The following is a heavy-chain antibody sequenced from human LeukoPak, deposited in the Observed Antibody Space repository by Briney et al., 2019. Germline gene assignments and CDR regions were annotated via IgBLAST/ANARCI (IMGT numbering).Heavy chain of an antibody. CDR1: GGAFSSYA. J-gene: IGHJ4*02. CDR3: ASGYSTDFDY. D-gene: IGHD5-18*01. Sequence: ASVKVSCKASGGAFSSYAISWVRQAPGQGLEWMGRIIPILGIANYAQEFQGRVTITADKSTSTAYMELSSLRSEDTAVYYCASGYSTDFDYWGQGTLVTVSS. CDR2: IIPILGIA. V-gene: IGHV1-69*04.